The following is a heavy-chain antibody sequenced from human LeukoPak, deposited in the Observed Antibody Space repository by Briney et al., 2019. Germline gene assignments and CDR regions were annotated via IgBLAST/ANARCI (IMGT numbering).Heavy chain of an antibody. CDR3: AKDPRWAYYDILTGYNFDY. CDR2: ISGSGGST. J-gene: IGHJ4*02. V-gene: IGHV3-23*01. Sequence: GGSLRLSCAASGFTFSSYAMSWVRQAPGKGLEWVSAISGSGGSTYHADSVKGRFTISRDNSKNTLYLQMNSLRAEDTAVYYCAKDPRWAYYDILTGYNFDYWGQGTLVTVSS. CDR1: GFTFSSYA. D-gene: IGHD3-9*01.